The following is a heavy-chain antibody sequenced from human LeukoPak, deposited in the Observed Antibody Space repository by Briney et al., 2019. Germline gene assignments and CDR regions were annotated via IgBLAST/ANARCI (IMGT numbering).Heavy chain of an antibody. CDR3: AKALLGYYYDSSGSGDAFDI. CDR2: ISGSGGST. CDR1: GFTFSSYA. V-gene: IGHV3-23*01. Sequence: GGSLRLSCAASGFTFSSYAMSWVRQAPGKGLEWVSAISGSGGSTYYADSVKGRFTISRDNSKNTLYLQMNSLRAEDTAVYYCAKALLGYYYDSSGSGDAFDIWGQGTMVTVSS. D-gene: IGHD3-22*01. J-gene: IGHJ3*02.